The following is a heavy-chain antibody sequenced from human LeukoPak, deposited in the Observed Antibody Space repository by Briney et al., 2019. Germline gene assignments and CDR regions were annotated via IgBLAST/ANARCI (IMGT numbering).Heavy chain of an antibody. CDR1: GYSFTTYW. CDR2: IYPGDSDT. V-gene: IGHV5-51*01. J-gene: IGHJ3*02. Sequence: GESLKISCQGSGYSFTTYWIGCVRQMPGKGLEWMGIIYPGDSDTKYSPSFQGQVTISADDSIRSAYLQWSSLKASDTAMYYCARRLYGDDAFDIWGQGTMVTVSS. D-gene: IGHD4-17*01. CDR3: ARRLYGDDAFDI.